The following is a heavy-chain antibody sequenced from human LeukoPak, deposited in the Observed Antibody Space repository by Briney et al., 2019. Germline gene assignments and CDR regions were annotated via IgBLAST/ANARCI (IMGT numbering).Heavy chain of an antibody. J-gene: IGHJ4*02. CDR1: GFTVSSNY. Sequence: SGGSLRLSCATSGFTVSSNYMSWVRQAPGKGLEWVSVIYSGGSTYYADSVKGRFTISRDNSKNTLYLQMSSLRAEDTAVYYCARDPAPTIGVGYFDYWGQGTLVTVSS. D-gene: IGHD3-16*01. V-gene: IGHV3-53*01. CDR2: IYSGGST. CDR3: ARDPAPTIGVGYFDY.